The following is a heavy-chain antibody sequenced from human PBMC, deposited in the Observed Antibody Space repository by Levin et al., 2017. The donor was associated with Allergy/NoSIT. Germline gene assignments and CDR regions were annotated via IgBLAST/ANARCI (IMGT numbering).Heavy chain of an antibody. V-gene: IGHV1-46*01. CDR2: IDPSGGTT. J-gene: IGHJ4*02. Sequence: PRASVKVSCKASGYTFTNYYLHWVRQAPGHGLEWMGLIDPSGGTTSYAQKVRGRITMTRDTSTNTVYMDLSSLRSDEDTAVYYCARAGTAIDYFDSWGQGTLVTVSS. D-gene: IGHD2-8*02. CDR1: GYTFTNYY. CDR3: ARAGTAIDYFDS.